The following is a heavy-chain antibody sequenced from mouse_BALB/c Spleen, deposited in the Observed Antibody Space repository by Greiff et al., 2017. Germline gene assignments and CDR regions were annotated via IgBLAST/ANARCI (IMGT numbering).Heavy chain of an antibody. CDR3: ARRDDYYGSSYGYFDY. Sequence: EVQLQQSGAELVKPGASVKLSCTASGFNIKDTYMHWVKQRPEQGLEWIGRIDPANGNTKYDPKFQGKATITADTSSNTAYLQLSSLTSEDTAVYYCARRDDYYGSSYGYFDYWGQGTTLTVSS. CDR1: GFNIKDTY. J-gene: IGHJ2*01. V-gene: IGHV14-3*02. D-gene: IGHD1-1*01. CDR2: IDPANGNT.